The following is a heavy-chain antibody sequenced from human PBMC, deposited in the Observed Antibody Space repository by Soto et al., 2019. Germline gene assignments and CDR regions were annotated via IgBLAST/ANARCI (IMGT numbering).Heavy chain of an antibody. CDR3: SSTAGGWGSYCPHYLDY. CDR2: IYHSGST. D-gene: IGHD3-10*01. V-gene: IGHV4-30-2*01. Sequence: SETLSLTCAVSGGSISSGGYSGSWIRQPPGKGLEWIGYIYHSGSTYYNPSLKSRVTISVDRSKNQFSLKPSSVTAADTAVYYCSSTAGGWGSYCPHYLDYSGQGTLVTVNS. J-gene: IGHJ4*02. CDR1: GGSISSGGYS.